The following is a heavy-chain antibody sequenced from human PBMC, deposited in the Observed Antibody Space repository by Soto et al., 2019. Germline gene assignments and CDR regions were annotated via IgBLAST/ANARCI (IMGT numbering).Heavy chain of an antibody. Sequence: GGSLRLSCEASGFSFSSFAMNWVRQAPGRGLEWVSYISGDGASIYYADSLKGRFTISRDNAKNSLSLQMNNLRAEDTAVYYCARENSVQAWLHHFDHWGLGTLVTVSS. CDR2: ISGDGASI. J-gene: IGHJ4*02. CDR3: ARENSVQAWLHHFDH. V-gene: IGHV3-48*03. CDR1: GFSFSSFA. D-gene: IGHD5-18*01.